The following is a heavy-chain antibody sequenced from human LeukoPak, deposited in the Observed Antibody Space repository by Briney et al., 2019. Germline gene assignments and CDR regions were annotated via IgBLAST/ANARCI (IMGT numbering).Heavy chain of an antibody. V-gene: IGHV3-7*01. CDR1: GFTVSSNY. CDR2: IKQEGSEK. CDR3: AREGIPAAPGYYYGMDV. D-gene: IGHD2-2*01. J-gene: IGHJ6*02. Sequence: GGCLRLFCAASGFTVSSNYMSWVRQARGGGLEWVANIKQEGSEKYYVDSVKGRFTISRDNAQNSLYLQMNSLRAEDTAVYYCAREGIPAAPGYYYGMDVWGQGTTVTVSS.